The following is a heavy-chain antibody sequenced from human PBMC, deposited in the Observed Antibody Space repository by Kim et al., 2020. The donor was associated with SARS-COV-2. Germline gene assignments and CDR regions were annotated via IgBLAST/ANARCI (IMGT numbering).Heavy chain of an antibody. CDR3: ARAGGYDSLDY. D-gene: IGHD5-12*01. J-gene: IGHJ4*02. CDR1: GFTFSSYA. V-gene: IGHV3-30*04. Sequence: GGSLRLSCAASGFTFSSYAMHWVRQAPGKGLEWVAVISYDGSNKYYADSVKGRFTISRDNSKNTLYLQMNSLRAEDTAVYYCARAGGYDSLDYWGQGTLV. CDR2: ISYDGSNK.